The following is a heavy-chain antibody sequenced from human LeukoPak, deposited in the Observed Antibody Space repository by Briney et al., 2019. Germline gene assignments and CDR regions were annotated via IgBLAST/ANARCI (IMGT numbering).Heavy chain of an antibody. CDR1: GGSISTYY. Sequence: SETLSLTCSVSGGSISTYYWTWIRQPPGKGLEWIGYIYYSGSTNYNPSLKSRVTISVDTSKNQFSLKLNSVTAADTAVYYCATGGEYVSGSYYNYWGQGTLVTVSS. V-gene: IGHV4-59*01. CDR2: IYYSGST. D-gene: IGHD3-10*01. CDR3: ATGGEYVSGSYYNY. J-gene: IGHJ4*02.